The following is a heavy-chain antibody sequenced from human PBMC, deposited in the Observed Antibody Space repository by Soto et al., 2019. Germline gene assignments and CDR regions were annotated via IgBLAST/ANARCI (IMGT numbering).Heavy chain of an antibody. CDR3: ARATELRYGEWSVYRGGNYAMDG. CDR1: GYTFSGYD. Sequence: QVQLVQSGAEVKKPGASVRVSCKASGYTFSGYDINWVRQATGQGLEWMGWVSPDSGSTGYAGIFQGRVTMTWDRSTTTAYMDLSRLTSEASAVYYCARATELRYGEWSVYRGGNYAMDGWGQGTTGTVSS. CDR2: VSPDSGST. J-gene: IGHJ6*02. V-gene: IGHV1-8*01. D-gene: IGHD3-16*01.